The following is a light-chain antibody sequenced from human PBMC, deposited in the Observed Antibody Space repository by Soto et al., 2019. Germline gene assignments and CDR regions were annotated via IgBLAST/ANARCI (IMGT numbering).Light chain of an antibody. J-gene: IGLJ1*01. CDR2: GVS. CDR1: SSDVGNYNY. V-gene: IGLV2-14*01. CDR3: SSFTTSRTPHYV. Sequence: QSALTQPASVSGSPVQAITISCTGTSSDVGNYNYVYWYQQHPGKAPKVIIYGVSNRPSGVSNRFSGSKSGNTASLTISGLQAEDEGDYYCSSFTTSRTPHYVFGTGTKLTVL.